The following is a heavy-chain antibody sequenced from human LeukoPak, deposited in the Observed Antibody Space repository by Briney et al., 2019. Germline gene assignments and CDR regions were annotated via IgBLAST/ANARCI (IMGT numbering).Heavy chain of an antibody. CDR3: ARGCGGDCRYY. D-gene: IGHD2-21*02. CDR2: INSDGSST. CDR1: GFTFSSYW. J-gene: IGHJ4*02. V-gene: IGHV3-74*01. Sequence: WGSLRLSCAASGFTFSSYWMLWVRQAPGKGLVWVSRINSDGSSTSYADSVKGRFTISRDNAKNTLYLQMNSLRAEDTAVYYCARGCGGDCRYYWGQGTLVTLSS.